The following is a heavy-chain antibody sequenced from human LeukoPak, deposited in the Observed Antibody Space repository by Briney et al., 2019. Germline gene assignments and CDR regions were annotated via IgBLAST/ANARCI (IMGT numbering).Heavy chain of an antibody. Sequence: SQTLSLTCAISGDSVSSNSAAWNWIRPSPSRGLEWLGRTYYRSNWHNDYAVSVKSRITINSDTSKNQFSLQLNSVTPEDTAVYYCARGSAFDMWGQGTMVTVSS. CDR1: GDSVSSNSAA. CDR2: TYYRSNWHN. CDR3: ARGSAFDM. V-gene: IGHV6-1*01. J-gene: IGHJ3*02.